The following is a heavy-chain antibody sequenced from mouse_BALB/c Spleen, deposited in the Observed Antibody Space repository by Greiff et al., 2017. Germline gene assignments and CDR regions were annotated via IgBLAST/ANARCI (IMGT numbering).Heavy chain of an antibody. J-gene: IGHJ3*01. D-gene: IGHD2-10*02. Sequence: EVQLQESGPGLVKPSQSLSLTCTVTGYSITSDYAWNWILQFPGNKLEWMGYISYSGSTSYNPSLKSRISITRDTSKNQFFLQLNSVTTEDTATYYCARSPRVYGNYVGFAYWGQGTLVTVSA. CDR3: ARSPRVYGNYVGFAY. V-gene: IGHV3-2*02. CDR1: GYSITSDYA. CDR2: ISYSGST.